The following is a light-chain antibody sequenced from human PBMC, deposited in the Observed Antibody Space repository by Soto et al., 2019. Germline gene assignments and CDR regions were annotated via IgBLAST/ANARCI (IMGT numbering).Light chain of an antibody. CDR2: AAS. Sequence: DIPMTQSPSSLSASVGDRVTITCRASQNINSYVNWYQQKPGKAPKLLIYAASSLQSGVPSRFSGSESGTDFTLTISRLQPEDFATYYCQQTYSNPPWTFGQGTTVEVK. CDR3: QQTYSNPPWT. J-gene: IGKJ1*01. CDR1: QNINSY. V-gene: IGKV1-39*01.